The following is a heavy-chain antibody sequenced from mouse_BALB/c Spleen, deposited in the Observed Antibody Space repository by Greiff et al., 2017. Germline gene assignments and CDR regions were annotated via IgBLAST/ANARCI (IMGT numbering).Heavy chain of an antibody. CDR3: ARGYRYDEGAWFAY. CDR1: GYTFTSYW. V-gene: IGHV1-87*01. D-gene: IGHD2-12*01. Sequence: QVQLQQSGAELARPGASVKLSCKASGYTFTSYWMQWVKQRPGQGLEWIGAIYPGDGDTRYTQKFKGKATLTADKSSSTAYMQLSSLASEDSAVYYCARGYRYDEGAWFAYWGQGTLVTVSA. J-gene: IGHJ3*01. CDR2: IYPGDGDT.